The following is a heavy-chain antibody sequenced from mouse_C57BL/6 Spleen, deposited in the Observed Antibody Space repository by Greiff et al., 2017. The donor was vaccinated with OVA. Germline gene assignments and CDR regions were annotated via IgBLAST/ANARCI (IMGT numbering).Heavy chain of an antibody. V-gene: IGHV14-1*01. Sequence: DVQLQESGAELVRPGASVKLSCTASGFNIKDYYMHWVKQRPEQGLEWIGRIDPEDGDTEYAPKFQGKATMTADTSSNTAYLQLSSLTSEDTAVYYCTTVNYYGSSSYYAMDYWGQGTSVTVSS. CDR2: IDPEDGDT. D-gene: IGHD1-1*01. CDR3: TTVNYYGSSSYYAMDY. CDR1: GFNIKDYY. J-gene: IGHJ4*01.